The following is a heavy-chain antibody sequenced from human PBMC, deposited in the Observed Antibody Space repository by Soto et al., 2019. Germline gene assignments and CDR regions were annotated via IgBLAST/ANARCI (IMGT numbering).Heavy chain of an antibody. CDR2: IGTQHDT. D-gene: IGHD2-8*02. CDR1: GFTFSAYD. CDR3: ARRASYWHGGGGWFDP. J-gene: IGHJ5*02. V-gene: IGHV3-13*01. Sequence: EVQLVESGGGLVQPGGSLRLSCAASGFTFSAYDMHWVRQPTGKGLEWVSAIGTQHDTYYPDSVKGRFTISRENAKNSLYLQMNRRGTGDTALFYWARRASYWHGGGGWFDPWGQGTLVTVSS.